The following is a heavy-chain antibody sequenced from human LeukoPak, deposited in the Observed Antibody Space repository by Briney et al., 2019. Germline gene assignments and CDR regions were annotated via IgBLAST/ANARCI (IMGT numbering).Heavy chain of an antibody. V-gene: IGHV5-51*01. CDR2: IYPGDSDT. Sequence: GESLKISSKGSGYSFTSYWISWVRQMPGKGLEWMGIIYPGDSDTRYSPSFQGQVTISADKSISTAYLQWSSLKASDTAMYYCARHSPAENIVVIPAAIFPIDYWGQGTLVTVSS. J-gene: IGHJ4*02. D-gene: IGHD2-2*01. CDR3: ARHSPAENIVVIPAAIFPIDY. CDR1: GYSFTSYW.